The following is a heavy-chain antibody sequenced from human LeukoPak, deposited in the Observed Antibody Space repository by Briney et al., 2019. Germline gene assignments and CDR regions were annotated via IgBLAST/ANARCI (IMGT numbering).Heavy chain of an antibody. D-gene: IGHD6-19*01. Sequence: GASVKVSCKASGYTFTDYYMHWVRQAPGQGLEWMGWINPNSGSTKYAQKFQGSVIMTRDTSISAAYMELSSLRSDDTAVYYCARVGSDWFYYFDYWGQGTLVTGSS. CDR3: ARVGSDWFYYFDY. J-gene: IGHJ4*02. CDR1: GYTFTDYY. V-gene: IGHV1-2*02. CDR2: INPNSGST.